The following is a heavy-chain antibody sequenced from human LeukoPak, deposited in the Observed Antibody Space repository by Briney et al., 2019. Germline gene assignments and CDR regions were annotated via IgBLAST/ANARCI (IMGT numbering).Heavy chain of an antibody. J-gene: IGHJ3*02. CDR3: ARALYYYDSSGYYSGAFDI. Sequence: GGSLRLSCAASGFTFSSYGMHWVRQAPGKGLEWVAVISYDGSNKYYADSVKGRFTISRDNSKNTLYLQMNSLRAEDTAVYYCARALYYYDSSGYYSGAFDIWGQGTMVTVSS. CDR2: ISYDGSNK. CDR1: GFTFSSYG. V-gene: IGHV3-30*03. D-gene: IGHD3-22*01.